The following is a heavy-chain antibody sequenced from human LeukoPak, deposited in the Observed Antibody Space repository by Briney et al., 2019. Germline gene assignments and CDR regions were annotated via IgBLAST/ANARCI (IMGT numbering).Heavy chain of an antibody. Sequence: ASVKVSCKASGYTFTCYYMHWVRQAPGQGLEWMGWINPNSGGTNYAQKFQGRVTMTRDTSISTAYMELSRLRSDDTAVYYCARDYTIFGVVRNWFDPWGQGTLVTVSS. CDR3: ARDYTIFGVVRNWFDP. J-gene: IGHJ5*02. CDR1: GYTFTCYY. D-gene: IGHD3-3*01. V-gene: IGHV1-2*02. CDR2: INPNSGGT.